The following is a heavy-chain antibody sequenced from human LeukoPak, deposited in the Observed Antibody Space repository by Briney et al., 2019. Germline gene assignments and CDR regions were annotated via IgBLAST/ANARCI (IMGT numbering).Heavy chain of an antibody. CDR3: ARAAAVAGTGGFY. J-gene: IGHJ4*02. CDR2: INSDGSST. V-gene: IGHV3-74*01. CDR1: GFNFSTYW. D-gene: IGHD6-19*01. Sequence: GGSLRLSCAASGFNFSTYWMHWVRQAPGKGLVWVSRINSDGSSTSYADSVKGRFTISRGNAKNTLYLQMNSLRAEDTAVYYCARAAAVAGTGGFYWGQGTLVTVSS.